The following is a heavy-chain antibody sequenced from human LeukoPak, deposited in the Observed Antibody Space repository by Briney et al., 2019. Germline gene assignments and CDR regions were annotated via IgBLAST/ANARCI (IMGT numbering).Heavy chain of an antibody. D-gene: IGHD7-27*01. Sequence: KVVESLEIYCNCSGYIFTSYWIGWVRQMPGKGLEWMGIIYPGDSDTRYSPSFQGKVTISADMSISTAYLQWSSLKASDTAMYYCARRPNWPYYFDYWGQGTLVTVSS. CDR3: ARRPNWPYYFDY. CDR1: GYIFTSYW. CDR2: IYPGDSDT. J-gene: IGHJ4*02. V-gene: IGHV5-51*01.